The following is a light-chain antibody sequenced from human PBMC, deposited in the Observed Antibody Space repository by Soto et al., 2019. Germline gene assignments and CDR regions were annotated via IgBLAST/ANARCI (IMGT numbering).Light chain of an antibody. V-gene: IGKV3-15*01. CDR1: QSVNNK. J-gene: IGKJ1*01. Sequence: EIVMTQSPATLSVSPGERATRSCRASQSVNNKLAWFQQKAGQGPRLLIYGASTRATDIPARFSGSGSGTEFTLTISSLQSEDFAVYFCEQYDNWWTFGQGTKVHIK. CDR2: GAS. CDR3: EQYDNWWT.